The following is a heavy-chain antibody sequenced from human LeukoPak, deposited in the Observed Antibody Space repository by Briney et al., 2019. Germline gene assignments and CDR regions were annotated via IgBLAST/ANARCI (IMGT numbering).Heavy chain of an antibody. CDR2: IYYSGST. Sequence: SETLPLTCTVSGGSISSYYWSWIRQPPGKGLEWIGYIYYSGSTNYNPSLKSRVTISVDTSKNQFSLKLSSVTAADTAVYYCAREDQAGTLDYWGQGTLVTVSS. CDR3: AREDQAGTLDY. V-gene: IGHV4-59*01. CDR1: GGSISSYY. D-gene: IGHD6-13*01. J-gene: IGHJ4*02.